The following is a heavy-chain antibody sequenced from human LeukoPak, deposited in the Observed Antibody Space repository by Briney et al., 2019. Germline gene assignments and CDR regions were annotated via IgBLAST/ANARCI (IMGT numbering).Heavy chain of an antibody. CDR2: ISSSGSTI. Sequence: PGGSLRLSCAASGFTFSSYEMNWVRQAPGKGLEWVSYISSSGSTIYYADSVKGRFTISRDNAKNSLYLQMNSLKTEDTAVYYCSSCRSQGAFIFDYLGQGTLVTVSS. CDR3: SSCRSQGAFIFDY. J-gene: IGHJ4*02. V-gene: IGHV3-48*03. D-gene: IGHD1-26*01. CDR1: GFTFSSYE.